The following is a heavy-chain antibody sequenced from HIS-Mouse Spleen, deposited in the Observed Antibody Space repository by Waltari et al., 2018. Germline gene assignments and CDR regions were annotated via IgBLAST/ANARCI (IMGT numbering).Heavy chain of an antibody. J-gene: IGHJ2*01. CDR2: IYYRGST. CDR3: ARESPYSSSWYDWYFDL. D-gene: IGHD6-13*01. V-gene: IGHV4-39*07. CDR1: GGSISSSSYY. Sequence: QLQLQESGPGLVKPSETLSLTCTVSGGSISSSSYYWGLIRQPPGKGLEWTGSIYYRGSTYYNPYPKSRVTRSVDTSKNQFSLKLSSVTAADTAVYYCARESPYSSSWYDWYFDLWGRGTLVTVSS.